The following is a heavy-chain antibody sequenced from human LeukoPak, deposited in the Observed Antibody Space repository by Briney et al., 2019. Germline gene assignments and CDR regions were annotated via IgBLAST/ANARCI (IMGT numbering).Heavy chain of an antibody. D-gene: IGHD6-6*01. CDR1: GFTFSSYS. CDR3: ARDFSIAAPYGMDV. Sequence: GGSQRLSCAASGFTFSSYSMNWVRQAPGKGLEWVSSISSSSSYIYYADSVKGRFTISRDNAKNSLYLQMNSLRAEDTAVYYCARDFSIAAPYGMDVWGQGTTVTVSS. J-gene: IGHJ6*02. V-gene: IGHV3-21*01. CDR2: ISSSSSYI.